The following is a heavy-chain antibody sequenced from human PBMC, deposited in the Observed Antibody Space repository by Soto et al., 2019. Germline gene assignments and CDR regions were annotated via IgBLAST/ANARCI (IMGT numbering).Heavy chain of an antibody. Sequence: LSLTCTFSVGSIISGGYYWSWIRQHPGKGLEWIGYIYYSGSTYYNPSLKSRVTISVDTSKNQFSLKLSSVTAADTAVYYCARAFKDDYVWGSYRMAYFDYWGQGTLVTVSS. CDR3: ARAFKDDYVWGSYRMAYFDY. V-gene: IGHV4-31*03. CDR2: IYYSGST. D-gene: IGHD3-16*02. CDR1: VGSIISGGYY. J-gene: IGHJ4*02.